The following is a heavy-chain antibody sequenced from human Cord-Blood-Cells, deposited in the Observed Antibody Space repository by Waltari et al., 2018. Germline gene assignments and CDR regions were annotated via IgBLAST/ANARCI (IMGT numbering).Heavy chain of an antibody. CDR1: GGSFSGYY. CDR2: SNHRGST. CDR3: ARTRGYGSGSYYFDY. Sequence: VQLQQWGAGLLKPSETLSLTCAVYGGSFSGYYWSWIRQPPGKGLEGSGESNHRGSTNNNASLKSRVTISVDTSKNQFSLKLSSVTAADTAVYYCARTRGYGSGSYYFDYWGQGTLVTVSS. V-gene: IGHV4-34*01. D-gene: IGHD3-10*01. J-gene: IGHJ4*02.